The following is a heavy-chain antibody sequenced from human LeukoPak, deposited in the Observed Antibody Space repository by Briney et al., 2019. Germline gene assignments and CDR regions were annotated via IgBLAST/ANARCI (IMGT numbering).Heavy chain of an antibody. CDR2: IYYSGST. CDR3: ARGQFDSSGYYYGFDY. J-gene: IGHJ4*01. V-gene: IGHV4-59*01. Sequence: SETVSLTCTVSGGSISSYYWSWIRQPPGKGLEWIGYIYYSGSTNYIPSLKSRITISVDTSKNQYSLKLSSVTAADTAVYYCARGQFDSSGYYYGFDYWGQGTVVTVSS. D-gene: IGHD3-22*01. CDR1: GGSISSYY.